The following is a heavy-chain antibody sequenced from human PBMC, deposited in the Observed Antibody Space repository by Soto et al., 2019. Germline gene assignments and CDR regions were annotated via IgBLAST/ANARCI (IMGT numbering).Heavy chain of an antibody. CDR2: INSDGSST. Sequence: EVQLVESGGGLVQPGGSLRLSCAASGFTFSSYWMHWVRQAPGKGLVCVARINSDGSSTNYADSVKALFTISTDNAKNTLYLQMNSLRAEDTAVYYCAGLMFYDILTGYVPWGQGTLVTVSS. V-gene: IGHV3-74*01. CDR3: AGLMFYDILTGYVP. CDR1: GFTFSSYW. J-gene: IGHJ5*02. D-gene: IGHD3-9*01.